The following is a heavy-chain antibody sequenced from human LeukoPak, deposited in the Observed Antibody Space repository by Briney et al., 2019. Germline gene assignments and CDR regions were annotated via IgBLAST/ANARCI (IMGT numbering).Heavy chain of an antibody. CDR2: ISSSSSYI. D-gene: IGHD2-15*01. V-gene: IGHV3-21*01. J-gene: IGHJ3*02. CDR3: ARDSNPYCSGGSCTAFDI. CDR1: GFIFSSYN. Sequence: PGGSLRLSCAASGFIFSSYNLNWVRQAPGKGLEWVSSISSSSSYIYYADSMKGRFTISRDNARNSLYLQMNSPRAEDTAMYFCARDSNPYCSGGSCTAFDIWGQGTMVTVSS.